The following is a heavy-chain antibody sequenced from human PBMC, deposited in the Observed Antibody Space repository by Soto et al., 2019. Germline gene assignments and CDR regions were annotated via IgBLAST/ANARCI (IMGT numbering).Heavy chain of an antibody. Sequence: QLQLQESGSGLVKPSQTLSLTCAVSRGAITRRCYSWSCIRQPPAQGLERTGYIYHSGSTYYNPLLKSRVTISVDRSKQQFSLKLSSVTAADSAVCYCAAGGGLPRCYWGQGTLVTVSS. D-gene: IGHD4-17*01. CDR1: RGAITRRCYS. CDR3: AAGGGLPRCY. V-gene: IGHV4-30-2*01. J-gene: IGHJ4*02. CDR2: IYHSGST.